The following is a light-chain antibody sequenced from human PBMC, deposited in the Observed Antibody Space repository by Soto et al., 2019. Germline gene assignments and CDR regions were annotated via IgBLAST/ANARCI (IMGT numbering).Light chain of an antibody. CDR2: VNN. CDR3: QSYDSSLSGYV. CDR1: SSNIGAGYE. V-gene: IGLV1-40*01. J-gene: IGLJ1*01. Sequence: QSVLTQPPSVSAAPGQRVTISCTGSSSNIGAGYEAHWYQQVPGTAPKLLIYVNNNRPSGVPDRFSGSKSGTSASLAITGLQAEDEAEYYCQSYDSSLSGYVFGTGTKLTVL.